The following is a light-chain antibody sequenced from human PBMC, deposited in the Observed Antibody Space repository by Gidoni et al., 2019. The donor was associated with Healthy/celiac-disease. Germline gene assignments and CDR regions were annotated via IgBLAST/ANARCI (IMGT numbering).Light chain of an antibody. CDR3: QQSYSNPRT. V-gene: IGKV1-39*01. Sequence: DIHMTQSPSSLSASLGDRVTITCRASQSISSYLHWYQQKPGKAPKLLIYAASSLQSGVPSRFSGSGSGTDFTLTISSLQPEDFATYYCQQSYSNPRTFGPGTKLEIK. CDR1: QSISSY. CDR2: AAS. J-gene: IGKJ2*02.